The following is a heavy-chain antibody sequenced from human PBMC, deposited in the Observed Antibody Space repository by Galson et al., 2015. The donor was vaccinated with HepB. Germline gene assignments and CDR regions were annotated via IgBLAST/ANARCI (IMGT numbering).Heavy chain of an antibody. CDR2: ISSSISCI. Sequence: SLRLSCAASGFTFSTHSMYWVRQAPGNVLEWVSSISSSISCIYYSDSAKGRFTISRDNAKRSLYLQMNGLRAEDTAVYYCARRPSITGWYFYYMDVWGKGTTVTVSS. D-gene: IGHD3-10*01. V-gene: IGHV3-21*01. J-gene: IGHJ6*03. CDR1: GFTFSTHS. CDR3: ARRPSITGWYFYYMDV.